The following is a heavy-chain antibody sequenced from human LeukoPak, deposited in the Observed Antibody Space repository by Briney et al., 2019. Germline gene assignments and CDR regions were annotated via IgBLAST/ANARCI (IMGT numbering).Heavy chain of an antibody. V-gene: IGHV4-34*01. Sequence: SETLSLTCGVFGGSFSGYYRSWIRRPPGKGLEWIGEINHSGSTNYNSSLESRLTMSVDTSKNQFSLRLTSVTAADTAVYYCAKLVADCTSARCFSAFFDLGQGILVSVSS. D-gene: IGHD2-2*01. CDR2: INHSGST. J-gene: IGHJ4*02. CDR3: AKLVADCTSARCFSAFFD. CDR1: GGSFSGYY.